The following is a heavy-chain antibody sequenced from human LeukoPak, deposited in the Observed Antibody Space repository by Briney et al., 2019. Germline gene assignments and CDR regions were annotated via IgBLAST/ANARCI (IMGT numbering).Heavy chain of an antibody. V-gene: IGHV1-69*05. CDR2: IIPIFGTA. J-gene: IGHJ4*02. CDR1: GGTFSSYA. D-gene: IGHD3-22*01. CDR3: ARRPGWDSSGYYDY. Sequence: SVKVPCKASGGTFSSYAISWVRQAPGQGLERMGRIIPIFGTANYAQKFQGRVTITTDDSTSTACMELSSLRSEDTAVYYCARRPGWDSSGYYDYWGQGTLVTVSS.